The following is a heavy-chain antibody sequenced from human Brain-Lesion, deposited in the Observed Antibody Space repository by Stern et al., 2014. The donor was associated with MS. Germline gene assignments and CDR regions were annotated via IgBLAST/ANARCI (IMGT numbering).Heavy chain of an antibody. D-gene: IGHD1-26*01. CDR3: ATLSPGAGGNYYRHFDY. CDR1: GYTLTELS. CDR2: FDPEDGET. V-gene: IGHV1-24*01. Sequence: QVQLGQSGAEVKKPGASVKVSCKVSGYTLTELSMHWVRRAPRKGLEWMGGFDPEDGETIYAQKFQGRVTMTEDTSTDTAYMELSSLRSEDTAVYYCATLSPGAGGNYYRHFDYWGQGTLVTVSS. J-gene: IGHJ4*02.